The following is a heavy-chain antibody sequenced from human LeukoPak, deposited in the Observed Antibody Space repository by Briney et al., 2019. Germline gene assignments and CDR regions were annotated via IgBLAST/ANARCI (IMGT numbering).Heavy chain of an antibody. CDR1: GFIFSDHY. Sequence: GGSLRLSCAVSGFIFSDHYMDWVRQAPGKGLQWVGRIRNKANSYTTEYAASVKGRFTISRDDSKNSLYLQLNSLKTEDTAVYYCATSRPYAACDYWGQGTLVTVSS. CDR2: IRNKANSYTT. J-gene: IGHJ4*02. V-gene: IGHV3-72*01. CDR3: ATSRPYAACDY. D-gene: IGHD4-17*01.